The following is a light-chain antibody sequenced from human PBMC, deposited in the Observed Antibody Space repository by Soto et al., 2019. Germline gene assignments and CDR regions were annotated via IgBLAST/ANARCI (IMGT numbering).Light chain of an antibody. CDR1: SSDVGRNHY. J-gene: IGLJ3*02. Sequence: QSALTQPPSASGSPGQSVTISCTGTSSDVGRNHYVSWYQFLPGKVPKVVIYEVTKRPSGVPDRFSGFKAGNTASLTVFGLQAEDEADYYCGSFAGPVWVFGGGTKVTVL. CDR2: EVT. CDR3: GSFAGPVWV. V-gene: IGLV2-8*01.